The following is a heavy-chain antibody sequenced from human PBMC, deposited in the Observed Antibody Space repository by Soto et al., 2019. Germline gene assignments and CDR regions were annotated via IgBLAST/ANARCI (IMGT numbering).Heavy chain of an antibody. CDR2: INSDGSSP. Sequence: PGGSLRLSCAASGFTFSSYWMHWVRQVPGKGLVWVSRINSDGSSPNYADSVKGRFTISRDSAENTVYLQMDSLRAEDTAVYYCAIAVIGTVFAYWGHGTLVPVSS. CDR1: GFTFSSYW. V-gene: IGHV3-74*01. D-gene: IGHD6-19*01. CDR3: AIAVIGTVFAY. J-gene: IGHJ4*01.